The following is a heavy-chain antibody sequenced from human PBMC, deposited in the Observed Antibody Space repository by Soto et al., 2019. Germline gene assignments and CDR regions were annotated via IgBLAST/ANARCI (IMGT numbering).Heavy chain of an antibody. CDR3: AREDSSSLPTHYYYYYGMGV. Sequence: ASVKVSCKASGYTFTSYYMPWVRQAPGPTLEWMGIINPSGGSTSYAQKFQGRVTMTRDTSTSTVYMELSSLRSGDTAVYYWAREDSSSLPTHYYYYYGMGVWGQGTTVTVSS. CDR2: INPSGGST. CDR1: GYTFTSYY. V-gene: IGHV1-46*01. J-gene: IGHJ6*01. D-gene: IGHD6-13*01.